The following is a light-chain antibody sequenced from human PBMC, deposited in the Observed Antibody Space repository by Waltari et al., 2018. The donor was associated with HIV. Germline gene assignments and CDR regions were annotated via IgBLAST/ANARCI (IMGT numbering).Light chain of an antibody. J-gene: IGKJ1*01. CDR1: QSVLYSSNNKNH. CDR3: QQYYSLPWT. Sequence: IVMTQSPDSLTVSLGERATINCKSSQSVLYSSNNKNHLAWFQQKPGQPPKLLIYWASTRESGVPDRFSGSGSGTDFTLTITSLQAEDVAVYHCQQYYSLPWTFGQGTKVEIK. CDR2: WAS. V-gene: IGKV4-1*01.